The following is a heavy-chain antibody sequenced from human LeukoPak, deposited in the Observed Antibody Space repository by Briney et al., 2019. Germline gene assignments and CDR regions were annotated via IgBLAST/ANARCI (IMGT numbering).Heavy chain of an antibody. CDR3: ARPGIAAAGDYFDY. V-gene: IGHV3-21*01. CDR2: ISSSSSYI. Sequence: GGSLRLSCGAWGFTFSSCSMNWVRQAPGKGLEWVSSISSSSSYIYYADSVKGRFTISRDNAKNSLYLQMNSLRAEDTAVYYCARPGIAAAGDYFDYWGQGTLVTVSS. J-gene: IGHJ4*02. D-gene: IGHD6-13*01. CDR1: GFTFSSCS.